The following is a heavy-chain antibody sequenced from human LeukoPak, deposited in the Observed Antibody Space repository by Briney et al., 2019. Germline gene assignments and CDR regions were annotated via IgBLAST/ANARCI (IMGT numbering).Heavy chain of an antibody. CDR1: GGTFSSYA. V-gene: IGHV1-69*04. CDR3: AREGYYYDSSGFTNPPDY. CDR2: IIPILGIA. D-gene: IGHD3-22*01. Sequence: SVKVSCKASGGTFSSYAISWVRQAPGQGLEWMGRIIPILGIANYAQKFQGRVTITADKSTSTAYMELRSLRSDDTAVYYCAREGYYYDSSGFTNPPDYWGQGTLVTVSS. J-gene: IGHJ4*02.